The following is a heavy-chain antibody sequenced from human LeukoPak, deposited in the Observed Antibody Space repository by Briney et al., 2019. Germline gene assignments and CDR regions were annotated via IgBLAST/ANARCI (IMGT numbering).Heavy chain of an antibody. CDR2: ISHSGST. V-gene: IGHV4-4*02. CDR1: GDSIISSNY. Sequence: PSGTLPLTCAVSGDSIISSNYWSWARQPPWKGLEWSGEISHSGSTNYNPSLKSRVTISVDKSKNQFSLKLNSVTAADTAIYFCARVAGTTPFDYWGQGILVTVSS. D-gene: IGHD1-1*01. CDR3: ARVAGTTPFDY. J-gene: IGHJ4*02.